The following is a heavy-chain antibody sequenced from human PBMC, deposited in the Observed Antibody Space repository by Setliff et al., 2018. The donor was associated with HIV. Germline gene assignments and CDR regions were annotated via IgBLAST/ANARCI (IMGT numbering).Heavy chain of an antibody. J-gene: IGHJ4*02. D-gene: IGHD3-16*01. V-gene: IGHV4-39*01. CDR3: ARGTLYYDYVWGTPFPFDY. CDR1: GGSISSRDYY. Sequence: SESLSLTCTVSGGSISSRDYYWGWIRQPPGKGLEWIGSINYSGNTYHSPSLKTRVTMSVDTSKRQFSLKLSSVTAADTAVYYCARGTLYYDYVWGTPFPFDYWGQGTLVTVS. CDR2: INYSGNT.